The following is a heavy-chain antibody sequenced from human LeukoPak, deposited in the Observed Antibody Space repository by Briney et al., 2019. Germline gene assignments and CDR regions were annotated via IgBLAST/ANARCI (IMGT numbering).Heavy chain of an antibody. J-gene: IGHJ4*02. CDR3: ARHSSGIVVVTEFDY. V-gene: IGHV4-39*01. CDR2: IYYSGST. D-gene: IGHD3-22*01. CDR1: GGSISSSSYY. Sequence: PSETLSLTCTVSGGSISSSSYYWGWIRQPPGKGLEWIGSIYYSGSTYYNPSLKSRVTISVDTSKNQFSLKLSSVTAADTAVYYCARHSSGIVVVTEFDYWGQGTLVTVSS.